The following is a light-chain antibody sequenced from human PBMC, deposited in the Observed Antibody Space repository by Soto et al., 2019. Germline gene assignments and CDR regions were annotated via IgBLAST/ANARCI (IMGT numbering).Light chain of an antibody. CDR1: QDIRSY. CDR2: AAS. V-gene: IGKV1-27*01. CDR3: QMYNSAPPLT. Sequence: GDRVTITCWASQDIRSYLAWYQQKPGRAPKLLIYAASTLQSGVPSRFRGSGSGTDFTLTITSLQPEDFATYYCQMYNSAPPLTFGGGTKLEIK. J-gene: IGKJ4*01.